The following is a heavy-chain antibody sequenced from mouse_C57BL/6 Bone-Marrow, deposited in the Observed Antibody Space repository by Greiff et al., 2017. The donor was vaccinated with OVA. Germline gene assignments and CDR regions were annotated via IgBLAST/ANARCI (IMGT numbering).Heavy chain of an antibody. J-gene: IGHJ3*01. CDR2: ISSGSSTI. V-gene: IGHV5-17*01. CDR3: ARRVYSNFPFAY. CDR1: GFTFSDYG. Sequence: EVQGVESGGGLVKPGGSLKLSCAASGFTFSDYGMNWVRQAPEKGLEWVAYISSGSSTIYYADTVKGGFTISRDNATNTLYLQMTSLRSEDTAMDYCARRVYSNFPFAYWGQGTLVTVSA. D-gene: IGHD2-5*01.